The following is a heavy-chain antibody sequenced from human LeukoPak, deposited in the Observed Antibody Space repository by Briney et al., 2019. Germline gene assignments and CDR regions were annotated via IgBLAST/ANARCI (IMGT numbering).Heavy chain of an antibody. CDR2: IHSGGST. V-gene: IGHV3-53*01. Sequence: TGGSLSFYCAASGFTVSSKYRSWVRQAPGKGLEWVSVIHSGGSTHYADSVKGRFTISRDNSKNTLYLQMNSLRADDTAVYYCARVGSTLPFDYWGQGTLVTVSS. J-gene: IGHJ4*02. CDR3: ARVGSTLPFDY. CDR1: GFTVSSKY. D-gene: IGHD1-26*01.